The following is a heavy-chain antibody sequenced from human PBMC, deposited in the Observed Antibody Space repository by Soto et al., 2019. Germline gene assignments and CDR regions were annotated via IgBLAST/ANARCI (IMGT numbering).Heavy chain of an antibody. Sequence: VASVKVSCKASGYTFTTYDINWVRQAPGQGLEWLGWMDPNSGSTGYAQNFQGRITMTRNISRNTAHMELSSLQSEDMAVYYCARERKFDFWRKGLDVWGQGTTVTVSS. CDR1: GYTFTTYD. D-gene: IGHD3-3*01. V-gene: IGHV1-8*01. CDR3: ARERKFDFWRKGLDV. J-gene: IGHJ6*02. CDR2: MDPNSGST.